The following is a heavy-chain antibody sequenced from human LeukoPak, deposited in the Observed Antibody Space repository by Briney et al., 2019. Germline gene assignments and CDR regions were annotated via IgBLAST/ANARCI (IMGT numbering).Heavy chain of an antibody. CDR3: ARDAAIFDSRGYYFLW. Sequence: SVKVSCKASGGTFSGSGISWVRQSPGQGLEWMGGIIPIFGTSNYAQKFQGRVTITADESTSTAYMELTSLRSDDTAIYYCARDAAIFDSRGYYFLWWGQGALVTVSP. D-gene: IGHD3-22*01. CDR2: IIPIFGTS. J-gene: IGHJ4*02. V-gene: IGHV1-69*13. CDR1: GGTFSGSG.